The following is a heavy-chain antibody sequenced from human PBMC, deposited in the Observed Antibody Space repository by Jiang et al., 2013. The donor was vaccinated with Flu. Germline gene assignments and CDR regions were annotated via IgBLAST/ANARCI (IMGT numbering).Heavy chain of an antibody. V-gene: IGHV1-18*01. CDR2: VSPFYGKA. J-gene: IGHJ4*02. Sequence: CKASGYTFTSYAITWVRQAPGQGLEWMGWVSPFYGKADYAPEFQGRVSMTTDTSTNTAYMELTSLRSDDTAVYYCARGPRGYYDTSGYYIDYWGQGTLVTVSS. CDR3: ARGPRGYYDTSGYYIDY. CDR1: GYTFTSYA. D-gene: IGHD3-22*01.